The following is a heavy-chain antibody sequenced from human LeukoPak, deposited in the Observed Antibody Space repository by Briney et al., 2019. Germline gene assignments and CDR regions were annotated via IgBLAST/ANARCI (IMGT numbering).Heavy chain of an antibody. D-gene: IGHD5-12*01. V-gene: IGHV1-8*01. CDR2: MNPNSGNT. CDR1: GYTFTSYD. J-gene: IGHJ6*02. CDR3: ARGYSGYDWDLYYYAMDV. Sequence: GASVKVSCKASGYTFTSYDINWVRQATGQGLEWMGWMNPNSGNTGYAQKFQGRVTMTRNTSISTAYMELSSLRSEDTAVYYCARGYSGYDWDLYYYAMDVWGQGTTVTVSS.